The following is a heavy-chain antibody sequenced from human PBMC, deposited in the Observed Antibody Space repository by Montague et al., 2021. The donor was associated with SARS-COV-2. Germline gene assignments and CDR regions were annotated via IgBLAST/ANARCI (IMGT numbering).Heavy chain of an antibody. CDR1: GFTFSSYW. V-gene: IGHV3-7*01. Sequence: SLRLSCAASGFTFSSYWMSWVRQAPGKGLEWVANIKQDGSEKYYVGSVKGRFTISRDNAKNSLYLQMNSLRAEDTAVYYCARDFYGSGSSYYHYGMDVWGQGTTVTVSS. CDR2: IKQDGSEK. CDR3: ARDFYGSGSSYYHYGMDV. J-gene: IGHJ6*02. D-gene: IGHD3-10*01.